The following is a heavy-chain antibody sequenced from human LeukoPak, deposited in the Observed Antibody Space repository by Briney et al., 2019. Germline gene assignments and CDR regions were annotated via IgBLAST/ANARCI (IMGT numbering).Heavy chain of an antibody. CDR2: IYYSGST. CDR1: GGSISSSSYY. J-gene: IGHJ5*02. CDR3: ARGVRGISEFDP. V-gene: IGHV4-39*07. Sequence: SETLSLTCTVSGGSISSSSYYWGWFRQPPGKGLEWIGNIYYSGSTYYNPSLKSRVTISVDTSKNQFSPKLSSVTAADTAVYYCARGVRGISEFDPWGQGTLVTVSS. D-gene: IGHD3-10*01.